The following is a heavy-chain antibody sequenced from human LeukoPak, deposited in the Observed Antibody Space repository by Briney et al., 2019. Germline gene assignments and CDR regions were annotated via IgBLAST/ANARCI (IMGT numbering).Heavy chain of an antibody. CDR3: ARDLAYFDY. CDR1: GGSISSGSYY. D-gene: IGHD3-16*01. V-gene: IGHV4-39*07. CDR2: IYYSGST. J-gene: IGHJ4*02. Sequence: PSETLSLTCTVSGGSISSGSYYLGWIRQPPGKGLEWIGSIYYSGSTYYNPSLKSRVTISVDTSKNQFSLKLSSVTAADTAVYYCARDLAYFDYWGQGTLVTVSS.